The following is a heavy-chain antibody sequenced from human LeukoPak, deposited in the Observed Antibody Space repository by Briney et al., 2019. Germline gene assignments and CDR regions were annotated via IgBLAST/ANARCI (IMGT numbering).Heavy chain of an antibody. Sequence: GGSLRLSCAASGFTFSSYAMSWVRQAPGKGLEWVSAISGSGGSTYYADSVKGRFTISRDNSKNTLYLQMNSLRAEDTAVYYCAKDPAYCRSTSCFGYWGQGTLVTVSS. CDR1: GFTFSSYA. D-gene: IGHD2-2*01. V-gene: IGHV3-23*01. CDR2: ISGSGGST. J-gene: IGHJ4*02. CDR3: AKDPAYCRSTSCFGY.